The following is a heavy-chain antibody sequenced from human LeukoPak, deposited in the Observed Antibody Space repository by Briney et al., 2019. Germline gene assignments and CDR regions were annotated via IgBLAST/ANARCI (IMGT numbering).Heavy chain of an antibody. J-gene: IGHJ4*02. D-gene: IGHD3-10*01. CDR1: GFTFSSYW. V-gene: IGHV3-53*01. CDR3: AGGSYYGSGGRPGYFDH. CDR2: MDTFGGI. Sequence: PGGSLRLSCAASGFTFSSYWMHWVRHAPGKGLVWVSLMDTFGGIYYRDSVKGRFTISRDISKNTLYLQMNTLSAEDTAVYYCAGGSYYGSGGRPGYFDHWGQGILVTVSS.